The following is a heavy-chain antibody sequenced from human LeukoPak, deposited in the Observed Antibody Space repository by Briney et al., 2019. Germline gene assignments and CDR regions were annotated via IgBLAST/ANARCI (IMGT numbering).Heavy chain of an antibody. CDR3: ARDFGLTGKVDY. J-gene: IGHJ4*02. D-gene: IGHD1-20*01. CDR1: GFTLSSYA. CDR2: IYLDGSKI. Sequence: GGSLRLSCTASGFTLSSYAIHWVRQAPGKGLEWVSVIYLDGSKIYYADSVKGRFTLSRDNSKNTLYLQMGSLRAEDLAVYYCARDFGLTGKVDYWGQGTLVTVSS. V-gene: IGHV3-30*03.